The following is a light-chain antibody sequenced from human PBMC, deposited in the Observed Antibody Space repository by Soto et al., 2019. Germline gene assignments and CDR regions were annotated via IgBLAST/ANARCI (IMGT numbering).Light chain of an antibody. CDR2: WAS. CDR3: QQYYRTPWT. V-gene: IGKV4-1*01. CDR1: QSVLYSSNNKNY. Sequence: DIAMTQSPDSLAVSLGERATINCKSSQSVLYSSNNKNYLAWYQQKPGQPPKLLIYWASTRESGVPDRFSGSGSGTDFTLTISSLQAEDVAVYYCQQYYRTPWTFGQGTKVEI. J-gene: IGKJ1*01.